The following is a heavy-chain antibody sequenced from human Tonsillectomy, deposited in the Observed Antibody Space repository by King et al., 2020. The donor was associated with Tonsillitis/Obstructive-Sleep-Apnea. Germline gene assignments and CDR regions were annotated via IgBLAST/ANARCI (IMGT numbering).Heavy chain of an antibody. D-gene: IGHD3-16*01. CDR3: ARDHEGEWGAFDI. CDR2: IKKDGSEK. CDR1: GFTFSNYW. J-gene: IGHJ3*02. V-gene: IGHV3-7*01. Sequence: VQLVESGGGLVQPGGSLRLSCAASGFTFSNYWMTWVRQAPGKGLEWVGDIKKDGSEKFYVNSVKGRFTISRDNAKNSLFLQMNSLRAEDTAVYYCARDHEGEWGAFDICGQGTMVAVSS.